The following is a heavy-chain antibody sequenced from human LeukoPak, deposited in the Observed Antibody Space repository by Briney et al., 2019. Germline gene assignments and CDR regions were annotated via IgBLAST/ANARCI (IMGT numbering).Heavy chain of an antibody. CDR1: GYTFTNYW. V-gene: IGHV5-51*01. D-gene: IGHD6-13*01. CDR3: AREIAAAERGYYYYMDV. CDR2: IYPGDSDT. Sequence: GESLKISCKVSGYTFTNYWIGWVRQMPGKGLEWMGIIYPGDSDTRYSPSFQGQVTISADKSISTAYLQWSSLKASDTAMYYCAREIAAAERGYYYYMDVWGKGTTVTVSS. J-gene: IGHJ6*03.